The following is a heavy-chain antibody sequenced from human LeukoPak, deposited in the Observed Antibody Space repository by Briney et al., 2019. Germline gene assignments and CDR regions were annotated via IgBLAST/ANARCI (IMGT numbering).Heavy chain of an antibody. CDR1: GGSISSGSYY. CDR3: ARRDPGAILPFDY. CDR2: IYTSGST. D-gene: IGHD4/OR15-4a*01. V-gene: IGHV4-61*02. Sequence: SETLSLTCTVSGGSISSGSYYWTWIRQPAGKGLEWIGRIYTSGSTDYNPSLKSRVTISVDTSKNQFSLKLSSVTAADTAGYYCARRDPGAILPFDYWGQGTLVTVSS. J-gene: IGHJ4*02.